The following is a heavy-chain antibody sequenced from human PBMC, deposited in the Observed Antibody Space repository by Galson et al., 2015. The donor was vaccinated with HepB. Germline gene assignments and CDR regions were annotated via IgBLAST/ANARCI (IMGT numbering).Heavy chain of an antibody. D-gene: IGHD3-16*02. CDR3: AKEYGPRSGFDY. CDR1: GFTFSHFG. CDR2: VSPDGNFK. Sequence: SLRLSCAASGFTFSHFGMRWVRQAPGKGLEWVAAVSPDGNFKLCTDSVRGRFTISRDNSKNTLYIQMNSLRAEDTAVYYCAKEYGPRSGFDYWGQGTLVTVSS. J-gene: IGHJ4*02. V-gene: IGHV3-30*18.